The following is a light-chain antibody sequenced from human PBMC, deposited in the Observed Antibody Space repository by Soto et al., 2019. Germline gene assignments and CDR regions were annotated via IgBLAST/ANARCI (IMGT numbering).Light chain of an antibody. CDR2: DAS. V-gene: IGKV1-33*01. CDR3: QQYDNLGLT. J-gene: IGKJ3*01. CDR1: QDISNY. Sequence: DIQMTQSPSSLSASVGDRVTITCQASQDISNYLNWYQQKPGKAPKLLIYDASKLETEVPSRFSGSGSGTDFTFTISRLRPEDIATYYCQQYDNLGLTFGRGTKVDIK.